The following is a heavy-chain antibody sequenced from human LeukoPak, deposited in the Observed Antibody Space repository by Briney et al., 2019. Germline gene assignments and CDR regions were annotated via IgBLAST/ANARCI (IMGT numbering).Heavy chain of an antibody. CDR1: GFSVSTYP. V-gene: IGHV3-21*01. Sequence: TGGSLRLSCTASGFSVSTYPMAWVRQAPGKGLEWVSSISNSSSYIYYADSVKGRFTISGDNAKNSLYLQMNSLRAEDTGVYYCARRVAVADNYFDYWGQGTLVTVSS. D-gene: IGHD6-19*01. J-gene: IGHJ4*02. CDR3: ARRVAVADNYFDY. CDR2: ISNSSSYI.